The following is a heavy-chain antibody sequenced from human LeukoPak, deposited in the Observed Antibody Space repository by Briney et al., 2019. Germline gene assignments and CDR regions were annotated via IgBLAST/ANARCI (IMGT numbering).Heavy chain of an antibody. V-gene: IGHV3-21*01. CDR1: GFTFSDYG. Sequence: GGSLTLSCAASGFTFSDYGMTWVRQAPGKGLEWVSSISRTSGHIYYADSLEGRFAISRDNAKYSLFLQMNSLIAEDTGVYFCAREDGFYDSSGYSSYWGQGTLVTVSS. CDR3: AREDGFYDSSGYSSY. D-gene: IGHD3-22*01. CDR2: ISRTSGHI. J-gene: IGHJ4*02.